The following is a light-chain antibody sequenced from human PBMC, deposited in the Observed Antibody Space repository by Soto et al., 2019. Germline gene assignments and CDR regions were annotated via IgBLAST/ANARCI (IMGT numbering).Light chain of an antibody. V-gene: IGKV4-1*01. CDR1: QSVLYSSNNKNY. Sequence: DAVVTQSPDSLAASLGERATINCKSSQSVLYSSNNKNYLAWYQQKPGQHPKLLIYWASIRESGVPDRFSGSGSGTDFTLTISSLQAEDVAVYHCQQYLHTPRTFGQGTKVDIK. CDR3: QQYLHTPRT. J-gene: IGKJ1*01. CDR2: WAS.